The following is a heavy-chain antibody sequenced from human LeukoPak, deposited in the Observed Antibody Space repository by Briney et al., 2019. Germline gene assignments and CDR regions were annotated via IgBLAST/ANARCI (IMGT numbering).Heavy chain of an antibody. CDR1: GGSFSAYY. D-gene: IGHD3-22*01. V-gene: IGHV4-34*01. J-gene: IGHJ4*02. CDR3: ARHVEYYYDSSGYSYFDY. CDR2: INHSGSA. Sequence: SETLSLTCAVSGGSFSAYYWTWIRQPPGKGLEWIGEINHSGSANYNPSLKSRVTISLDTSKNQFSLKLSSVTAADTAVYYCARHVEYYYDSSGYSYFDYWGQGTLVTVSS.